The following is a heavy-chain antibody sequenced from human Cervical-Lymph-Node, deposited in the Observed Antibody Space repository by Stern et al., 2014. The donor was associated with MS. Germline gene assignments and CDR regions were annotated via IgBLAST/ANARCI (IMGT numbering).Heavy chain of an antibody. J-gene: IGHJ4*02. CDR1: GFNFSASA. Sequence: EVQLVASGGTLVQPGGSLKLSCAASGFNFSASAMHLVRQASGKGLEWVGRSRTKAYGYATADAASVRGRLTVSRDYSKNMAYLQMNSLKTEYTAVYFCSRRVEDWGQGTLGTVSS. V-gene: IGHV3-73*01. CDR2: SRTKAYGYAT. CDR3: SRRVED.